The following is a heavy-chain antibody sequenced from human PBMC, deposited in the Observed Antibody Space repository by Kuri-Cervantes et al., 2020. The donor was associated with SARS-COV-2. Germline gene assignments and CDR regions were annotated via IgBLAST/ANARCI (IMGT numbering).Heavy chain of an antibody. CDR3: ARDRVVPGDYYYYGMDV. Sequence: SVKVSCKASGGTFSSYAISWVRQAPGQGLEWMGGIIPIFGTANYAQKFQGRVTITADESTSTAYMELSSLRSEDTAVYYCARDRVVPGDYYYYGMDVWGQGTTVTGSS. D-gene: IGHD2-15*01. V-gene: IGHV1-69*13. J-gene: IGHJ6*02. CDR2: IIPIFGTA. CDR1: GGTFSSYA.